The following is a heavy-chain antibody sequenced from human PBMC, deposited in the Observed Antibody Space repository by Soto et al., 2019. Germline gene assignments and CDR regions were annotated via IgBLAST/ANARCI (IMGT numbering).Heavy chain of an antibody. V-gene: IGHV3-64*01. CDR1: GFTLSGYA. D-gene: IGHD6-6*01. J-gene: IGHJ6*03. Sequence: EVQLAESGGGLAQPGGCLRLSCAASGFTLSGYAMDWVRQAPGKGLEYVSGISSNGVGTYYANSVQGRFTISRDNSKNTVYLQMGSLRPEDMAVYYCARRARPDFYYMDVWGKGTTVTVSS. CDR3: ARRARPDFYYMDV. CDR2: ISSNGVGT.